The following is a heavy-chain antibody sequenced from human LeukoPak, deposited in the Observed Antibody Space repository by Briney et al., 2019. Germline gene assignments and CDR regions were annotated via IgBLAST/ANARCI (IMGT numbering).Heavy chain of an antibody. CDR3: ARSFGYCSSTSCKWTYYYYGMDV. V-gene: IGHV5-51*01. Sequence: GESLEISCKGSGYSFTSYWIGWVRQMPGKGLERMGIIYPGDSDTRYSPSFQGQVTISADKSISTAYLQWSSLKASDTAMYYCARSFGYCSSTSCKWTYYYYGMDVWGQGTTVTVSS. CDR1: GYSFTSYW. D-gene: IGHD2-2*03. CDR2: IYPGDSDT. J-gene: IGHJ6*02.